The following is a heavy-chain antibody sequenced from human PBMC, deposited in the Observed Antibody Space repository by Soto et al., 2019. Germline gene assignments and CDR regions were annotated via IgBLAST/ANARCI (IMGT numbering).Heavy chain of an antibody. J-gene: IGHJ4*02. CDR2: ISYDGSNK. CDR3: ASTDLAYCSGDCYPDY. CDR1: GFSFSTHA. V-gene: IGHV3-30-3*01. Sequence: QVQLVEPGGGVVQPGRSLRLSCAASGFSFSTHAMHWVRQAPGKGLEWVAVISYDGSNKYYADSVKGRFTISRDNSKNTLYLQMDSLRADDTAVYYCASTDLAYCSGDCYPDYWGQGTLVTVSS. D-gene: IGHD2-21*02.